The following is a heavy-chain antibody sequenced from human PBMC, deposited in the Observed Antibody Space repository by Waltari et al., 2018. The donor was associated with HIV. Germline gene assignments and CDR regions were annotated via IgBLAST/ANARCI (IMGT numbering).Heavy chain of an antibody. D-gene: IGHD3-22*01. CDR3: AREYYFDSSGYNSGFDY. J-gene: IGHJ4*02. V-gene: IGHV3-30*01. Sequence: QVQLVESGGGVVQPGRSLRLSCAASGFPLRTYVLHWVRQAPGKGFEWVADISPDGSDKYHADSVKGRFTISRDNSKNTLYLQMNSLRAEDTAVYFCAREYYFDSSGYNSGFDYWGQGTLVTVSS. CDR1: GFPLRTYV. CDR2: ISPDGSDK.